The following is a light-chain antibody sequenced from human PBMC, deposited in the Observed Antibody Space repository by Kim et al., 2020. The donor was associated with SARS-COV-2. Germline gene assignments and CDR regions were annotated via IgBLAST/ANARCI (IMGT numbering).Light chain of an antibody. Sequence: PSCWSLHYVNPTFASYHPNPSPAPPRLIFAASPRATDIPARFRRSGSVTHFTLTISSLQPEDVGVYYCQQSYSWPLTFGGGTKVDIK. CDR2: AAS. J-gene: IGKJ4*01. V-gene: IGKV3-15*01. CDR3: QQSYSWPLT. CDR1: HYVNPT.